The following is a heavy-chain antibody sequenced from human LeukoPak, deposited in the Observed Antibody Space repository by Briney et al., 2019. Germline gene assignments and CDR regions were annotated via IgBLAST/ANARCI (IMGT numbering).Heavy chain of an antibody. CDR2: ISDDGSNI. CDR3: AKDRIEWFGELLSSFDF. Sequence: GGSLRLSCVVSGLSFNKDVMSWFRQAPGKGLEWVAVISDDGSNIHYADSVKGRFTISRDNFRNTLFLQTSSLRGEDTAVYYCAKDRIEWFGELLSSFDFWGQGTLVTVSS. D-gene: IGHD3-10*01. J-gene: IGHJ4*02. CDR1: GLSFNKDV. V-gene: IGHV3-30*18.